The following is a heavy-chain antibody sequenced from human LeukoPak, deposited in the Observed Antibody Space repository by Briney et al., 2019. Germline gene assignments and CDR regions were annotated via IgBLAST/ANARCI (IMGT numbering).Heavy chain of an antibody. CDR3: AIGGGGSCYVGVWCFDY. Sequence: PSVKVPCKASGGTFSSYAISWVRQAPGQGLEWMGGIIPIFGTANYAQKFQGRVTITADESTSSACMDLSSLSSEDTAVYYCAIGGGGSCYVGVWCFDYWGQGTLVTVSS. D-gene: IGHD2-15*01. CDR1: GGTFSSYA. CDR2: IIPIFGTA. J-gene: IGHJ4*02. V-gene: IGHV1-69*13.